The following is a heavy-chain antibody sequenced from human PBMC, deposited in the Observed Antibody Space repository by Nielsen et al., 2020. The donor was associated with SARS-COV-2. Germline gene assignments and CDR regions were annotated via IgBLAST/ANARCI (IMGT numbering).Heavy chain of an antibody. J-gene: IGHJ5*02. D-gene: IGHD6-19*01. CDR2: MNPNSGNT. V-gene: IGHV1-8*01. Sequence: ALVKVSCKASGYTFTSYDINWVRQATGQGLEWMGWMNPNSGNTGYAQKFQGRVTMTRNTSISTAYMELSSLRSEDTAVYYCARSYSSGWYWFDPWGQGTLVTVSS. CDR1: GYTFTSYD. CDR3: ARSYSSGWYWFDP.